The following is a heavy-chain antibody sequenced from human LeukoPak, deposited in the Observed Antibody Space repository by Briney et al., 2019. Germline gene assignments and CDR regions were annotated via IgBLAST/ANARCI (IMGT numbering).Heavy chain of an antibody. V-gene: IGHV3-23*01. Sequence: AGGSLRLSCAASRFTFSSYAMSWVRQAPGKGLEWVSAISGSGGSTYYADSVKGRFTISRDNSKNTLYLQMNSLRAEDTAVYYCAKEGGSKQWLVQGAFDIWGQGTMVTVSS. CDR2: ISGSGGST. CDR3: AKEGGSKQWLVQGAFDI. D-gene: IGHD6-19*01. J-gene: IGHJ3*02. CDR1: RFTFSSYA.